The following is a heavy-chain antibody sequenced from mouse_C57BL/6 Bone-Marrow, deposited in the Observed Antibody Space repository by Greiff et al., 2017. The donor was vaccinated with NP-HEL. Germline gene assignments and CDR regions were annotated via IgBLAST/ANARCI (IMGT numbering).Heavy chain of an antibody. Sequence: EVKLVESGEGLVKPGGSLKLSCAASGFTFTSYAMSWVRQTPEKRLEWVAYISSGGDYIYYADTVKGRFTISRDNARNTLYLQMSSLKSEDTAMYYCTRDRLLRGYFDVWGTGTTVTVSS. J-gene: IGHJ1*03. D-gene: IGHD1-1*01. CDR2: ISSGGDYI. V-gene: IGHV5-9-1*02. CDR3: TRDRLLRGYFDV. CDR1: GFTFTSYA.